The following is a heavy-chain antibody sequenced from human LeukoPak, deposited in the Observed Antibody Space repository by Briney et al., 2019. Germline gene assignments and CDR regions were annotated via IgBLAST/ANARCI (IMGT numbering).Heavy chain of an antibody. CDR2: IYYSGSP. V-gene: IGHV4-39*02. CDR3: ARGGIAVAALNC. CDR1: GGSISSSSYY. J-gene: IGHJ4*02. D-gene: IGHD6-19*01. Sequence: PSETLSLTCTVSGGSISSSSYYWGWIRQPPGKGLEWIGSIYYSGSPYYNPSLESRITISVDTSKNEFSLKLSSVTAADTAVYYCARGGIAVAALNCWGQGTLVTVSS.